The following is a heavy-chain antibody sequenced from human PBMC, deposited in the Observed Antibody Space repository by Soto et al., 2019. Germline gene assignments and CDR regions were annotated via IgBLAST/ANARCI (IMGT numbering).Heavy chain of an antibody. V-gene: IGHV4-59*01. CDR3: ARTGGYARRPPDY. CDR2: IYPSGTT. J-gene: IGHJ4*02. CDR1: GDSMATYY. D-gene: IGHD3-16*01. Sequence: QVQLHESGPGLVKPSETLSLNCSVSGDSMATYYWTWIRQPPGRGLEWMGYIYPSGTTNYDPALKSRVTISIDTSNNQFSLRLTSVTAADTAVYYCARTGGYARRPPDYWGRGTLVTVSS.